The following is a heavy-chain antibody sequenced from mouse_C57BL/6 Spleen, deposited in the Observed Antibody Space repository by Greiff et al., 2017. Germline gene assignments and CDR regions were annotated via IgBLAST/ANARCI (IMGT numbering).Heavy chain of an antibody. Sequence: EVQLQQSGPELVKPGASVKMSCKASGYTFTDYNMHWVKQSHGKSLEWIGYINPNNGGTSYNQKFKGKATLTVNKSSSTAYMELRSLTSEDSAVYYCARSHLGSSYWFAYWGQGTLVTVSA. CDR1: GYTFTDYN. CDR2: INPNNGGT. D-gene: IGHD1-1*01. CDR3: ARSHLGSSYWFAY. V-gene: IGHV1-22*01. J-gene: IGHJ3*01.